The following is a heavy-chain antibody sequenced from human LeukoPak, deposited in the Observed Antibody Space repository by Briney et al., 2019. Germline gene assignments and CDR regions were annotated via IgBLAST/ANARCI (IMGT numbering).Heavy chain of an antibody. V-gene: IGHV3-48*04. CDR1: GFTFSSYS. J-gene: IGHJ6*03. Sequence: PGGSLRFSCAASGFTFSSYSMNWVRQAPGKGLEGVSYISSSRSTIYYADSVKGRFTISRDNAKNSLYLQMNSLRAEDTAVYYCARVNYYYGSGSYYNKVNYYYYYMDVWGKGTTVTVSS. CDR2: ISSSRSTI. CDR3: ARVNYYYGSGSYYNKVNYYYYYMDV. D-gene: IGHD3-10*01.